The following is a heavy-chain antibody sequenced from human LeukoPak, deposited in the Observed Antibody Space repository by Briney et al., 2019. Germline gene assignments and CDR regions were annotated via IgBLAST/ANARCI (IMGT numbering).Heavy chain of an antibody. D-gene: IGHD3/OR15-3a*01. Sequence: SETLSLTCTVSGGSISSYYWSWIRQPPGKGLEWIGYIYYSGSTNYNPSLKSQVTISVDTSKNQFSLKLSSVTAADTAVYYCARVGLGYYYYYMDVWGKGTTVTVSS. CDR2: IYYSGST. J-gene: IGHJ6*03. V-gene: IGHV4-59*01. CDR1: GGSISSYY. CDR3: ARVGLGYYYYYMDV.